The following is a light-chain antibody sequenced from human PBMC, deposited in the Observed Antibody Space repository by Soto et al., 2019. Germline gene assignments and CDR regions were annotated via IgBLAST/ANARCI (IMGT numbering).Light chain of an antibody. Sequence: EIVMTQSPATLSVSPGERATLSGSARQSVSSNLAWYQQKPGQAPRLLLYGASTRATGIPARFSGSGSGTEFTLTISSLQSEDFAVYYCQQYNNWPPWTCGQGTKVEIK. J-gene: IGKJ1*01. V-gene: IGKV3-15*01. CDR3: QQYNNWPPWT. CDR1: QSVSSN. CDR2: GAS.